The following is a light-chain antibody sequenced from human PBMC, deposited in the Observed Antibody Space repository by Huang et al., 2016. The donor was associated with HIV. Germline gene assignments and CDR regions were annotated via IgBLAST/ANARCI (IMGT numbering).Light chain of an antibody. V-gene: IGKV1-16*01. CDR2: AVS. J-gene: IGKJ2*01. CDR3: QQCNTYPYT. CDR1: QGVSNN. Sequence: DIQMTQSPSSLSASVGDRVTITCRASQGVSNNLVWFQQKPGEAPKSLFFAVSSLQGGVPSRFGGSGSETDFTLTISSVQPEDVATYYCQQCNTYPYTFGPGTKLEIE.